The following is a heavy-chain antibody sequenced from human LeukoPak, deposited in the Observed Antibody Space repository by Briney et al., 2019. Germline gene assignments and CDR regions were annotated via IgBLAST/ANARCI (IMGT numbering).Heavy chain of an antibody. V-gene: IGHV4-59*01. D-gene: IGHD5-18*01. Sequence: NASETLSLTCTVSGGSISSYYWSWIRQPPGKGLEWLGYIYYSGSTNYNPSLKSRVTISVDTSKNQFSLKLSSVTAADTAVYYCARAPGYSYGYWYFDLWGRGTLVTVSS. CDR2: IYYSGST. CDR3: ARAPGYSYGYWYFDL. J-gene: IGHJ2*01. CDR1: GGSISSYY.